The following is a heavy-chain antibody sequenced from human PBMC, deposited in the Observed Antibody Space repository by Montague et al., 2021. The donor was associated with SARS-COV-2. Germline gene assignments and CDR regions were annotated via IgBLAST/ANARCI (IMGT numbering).Heavy chain of an antibody. D-gene: IGHD3-10*01. Sequence: SETLSLTCTVSAGSISTNSYYWAWIRQPPGKGLEWIGSISYSGSTYFNPSLKSRLTMSVDTSKNHFSLKLSSVTAADTAVYYCARLWDFYGSGSFNKSWFDPWGQGTRVTVSS. CDR1: AGSISTNSYY. V-gene: IGHV4-39*02. CDR2: ISYSGST. CDR3: ARLWDFYGSGSFNKSWFDP. J-gene: IGHJ5*02.